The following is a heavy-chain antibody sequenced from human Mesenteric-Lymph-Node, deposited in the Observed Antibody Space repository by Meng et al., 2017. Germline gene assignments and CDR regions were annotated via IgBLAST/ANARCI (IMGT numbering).Heavy chain of an antibody. J-gene: IGHJ2*01. CDR1: GGSISSGYYY. CDR2: IYYSGST. D-gene: IGHD3-22*01. V-gene: IGHV4-30-4*01. CDR3: ARGYYDSSGYGYWYFDL. Sequence: QLQESGPGLVKPSQTLSLTCTVSGGSISSGYYYWSWIRQPPGKGLEWIGYIYYSGSTYYNPSLKSRVTISVDTSKNQFSLKLSSVTAADTAVYYCARGYYDSSGYGYWYFDLWGRGTLVTVSS.